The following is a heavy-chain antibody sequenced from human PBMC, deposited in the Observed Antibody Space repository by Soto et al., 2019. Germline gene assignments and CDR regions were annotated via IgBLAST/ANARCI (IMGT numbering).Heavy chain of an antibody. Sequence: EVQLLESGGGLVQPGGSLRLSCAASGFTFSSYAMSWVRQAAGKGLEWVSAITGSGGSTYYADSVKGRFTISRDNSKNTLYLQMNHLRAEDTAVYYCAKGRGMYYRDYFDYWGQGILVTVSS. V-gene: IGHV3-23*01. CDR3: AKGRGMYYRDYFDY. CDR1: GFTFSSYA. CDR2: ITGSGGST. J-gene: IGHJ4*02. D-gene: IGHD3-10*01.